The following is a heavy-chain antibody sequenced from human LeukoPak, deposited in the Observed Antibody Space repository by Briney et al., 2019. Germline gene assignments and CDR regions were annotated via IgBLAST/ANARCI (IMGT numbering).Heavy chain of an antibody. D-gene: IGHD3-22*01. CDR2: ISGSGAST. Sequence: GGSLGLSCAASGFTFSSYAMSWVGQAPGKGLEWVSTISGSGASTYYADSVKGRLTISRDNSKNTLYLQMNSLRAEDTAVYYCAKQPGSVVDSSGSLSRHWGQGTLVTVSS. CDR3: AKQPGSVVDSSGSLSRH. J-gene: IGHJ4*02. V-gene: IGHV3-23*01. CDR1: GFTFSSYA.